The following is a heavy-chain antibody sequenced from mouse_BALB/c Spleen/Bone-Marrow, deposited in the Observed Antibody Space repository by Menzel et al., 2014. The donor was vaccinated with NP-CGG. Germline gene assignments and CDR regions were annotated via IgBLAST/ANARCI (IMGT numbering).Heavy chain of an antibody. D-gene: IGHD2-4*01. CDR1: GFTFSDYY. Sequence: EVKLVESGGGLVQPGGSLKLSCATSGFTFSDYYMYWVRQTPEKRLEWVAYISNGGGSTYYPDTVKGRFTISRDNAKNTLYLQMSRLKSEDTAMYYCARPTIYYDYDGYAMDYWGRGTSVTVSS. CDR3: ARPTIYYDYDGYAMDY. J-gene: IGHJ4*01. V-gene: IGHV5-12*02. CDR2: ISNGGGST.